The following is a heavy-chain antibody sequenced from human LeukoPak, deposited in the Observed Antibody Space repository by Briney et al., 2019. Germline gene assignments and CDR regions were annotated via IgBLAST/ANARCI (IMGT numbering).Heavy chain of an antibody. D-gene: IGHD2-2*01. J-gene: IGHJ4*02. CDR1: GFTFSNAW. V-gene: IGHV3-15*01. Sequence: PGGSLRLSCAASGFTFSNAWMSWVRQAPGKGLEWVGRIKRKTDGGTIDYAAPVKGRFTILRDDSKDTLYLQMNSLKTEDTAVYYCWPAGIAGGQGTLVIVTS. CDR3: WPAGIA. CDR2: IKRKTDGGTI.